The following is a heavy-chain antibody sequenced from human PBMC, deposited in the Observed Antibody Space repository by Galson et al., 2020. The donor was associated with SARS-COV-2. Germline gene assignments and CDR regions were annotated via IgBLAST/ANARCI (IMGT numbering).Heavy chain of an antibody. CDR1: GESISSNSFY. D-gene: IGHD6-13*01. V-gene: IGHV4-39*07. J-gene: IGHJ4*01. Sequence: SETLSLTCIVSGESISSNSFYWGWVRQTPGKGLEWIASISYNGATYYNPSLESRVTLSLDTSKNQFSLELRSVTAADTAVYYCARDFVAAAGNFDFWCHGILVTVSS. CDR2: ISYNGAT. CDR3: ARDFVAAAGNFDF.